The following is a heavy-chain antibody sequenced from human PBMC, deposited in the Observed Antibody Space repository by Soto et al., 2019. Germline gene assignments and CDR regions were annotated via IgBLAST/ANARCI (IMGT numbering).Heavy chain of an antibody. D-gene: IGHD1-1*01. J-gene: IGHJ4*02. V-gene: IGHV3-74*01. CDR2: IKTDGSTT. Sequence: EVQLVESGGGLVQPGESLRLSCEASGFTFSNHWMHWVRQAPGKGPVWVARIKTDGSTTNYADYVKGRFTVSRDNAKNTLFLQMNSLSVEDTAVYYWARNWNGVDYWGQGTLVTVSS. CDR1: GFTFSNHW. CDR3: ARNWNGVDY.